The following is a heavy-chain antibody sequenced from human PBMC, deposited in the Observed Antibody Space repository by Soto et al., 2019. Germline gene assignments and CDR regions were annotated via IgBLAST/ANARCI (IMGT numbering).Heavy chain of an antibody. V-gene: IGHV1-69*06. CDR1: GGFNSYS. J-gene: IGHJ5*02. CDR3: ARGGPVIMPATTNWFDP. CDR2: IIPIFATP. Sequence: QVQLVQSGAEVKKPGSSVKVSCRGSGGFNSYSISWVRQAPGQGLEWMGGIIPIFATPTYAQKFQGRVTITADKSTYTSYVELSRLTSEDTAVYYCARGGPVIMPATTNWFDPWGQGTLVSFSS. D-gene: IGHD2-2*01.